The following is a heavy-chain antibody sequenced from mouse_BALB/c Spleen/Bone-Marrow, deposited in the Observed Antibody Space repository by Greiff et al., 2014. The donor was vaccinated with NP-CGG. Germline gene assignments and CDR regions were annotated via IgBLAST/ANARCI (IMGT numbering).Heavy chain of an antibody. CDR2: IDPANVNT. J-gene: IGHJ3*01. V-gene: IGHV14-3*02. D-gene: IGHD1-1*01. CDR3: AVYYYGRSSFAY. Sequence: VQLKQSGAELVKPGASVKLSCTASDFNIKDAYMHWVKQRPEQGLEWIGRIDPANVNTKYDTKFQGKATITADTSSNTAYLLLSSLTSEDTAVYYCAVYYYGRSSFAYWGQGTLATVSA. CDR1: DFNIKDAY.